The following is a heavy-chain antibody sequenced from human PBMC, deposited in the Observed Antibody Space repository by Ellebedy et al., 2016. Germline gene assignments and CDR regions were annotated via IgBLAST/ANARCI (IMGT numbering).Heavy chain of an antibody. CDR1: GFTFSSYS. J-gene: IGHJ4*02. V-gene: IGHV3-21*01. Sequence: GEFLKISXAASGFTFSSYSMNWVRQAPGKGLEWVSSISSSSSYIYYADSVKGRFTISRDNAKNSLYLQMNSLRAEDTAVYYCARPRYIVGATDYWGQGTLVTVPS. CDR3: ARPRYIVGATDY. D-gene: IGHD1-26*01. CDR2: ISSSSSYI.